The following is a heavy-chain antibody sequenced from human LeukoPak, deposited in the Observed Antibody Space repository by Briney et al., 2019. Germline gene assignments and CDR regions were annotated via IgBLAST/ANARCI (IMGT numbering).Heavy chain of an antibody. CDR1: GVSISSSPYN. CDR3: ARDRPGDFWSGYYMDF. J-gene: IGHJ4*02. Sequence: SETLSLTCTVSGVSISSSPYNWGWIRQPPGKGLEWIGTIYYNEDTYYNASLKSRVSISLDTSKNQFSLKLSSLTAADTAVYYCARDRPGDFWSGYYMDFWGQGTLVTVSS. V-gene: IGHV4-39*07. CDR2: IYYNEDT. D-gene: IGHD3-3*01.